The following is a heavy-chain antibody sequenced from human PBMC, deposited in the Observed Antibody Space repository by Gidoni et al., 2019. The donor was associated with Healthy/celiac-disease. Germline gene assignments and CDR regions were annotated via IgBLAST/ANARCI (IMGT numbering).Heavy chain of an antibody. D-gene: IGHD5-18*01. Sequence: QLQLQESGPGLGKPSETLSLTCTVSGGSISSSSYYWGWIRQPPGKGLEWIGSIYYSGSTYYNPSLKSRVTISVDTSKNQFSLKLSSVTAADTAVYYCARDCYSYGFHHYYYYYGMDVWGQGTTVTVSS. V-gene: IGHV4-39*07. CDR1: GGSISSSSYY. CDR2: IYYSGST. CDR3: ARDCYSYGFHHYYYYYGMDV. J-gene: IGHJ6*02.